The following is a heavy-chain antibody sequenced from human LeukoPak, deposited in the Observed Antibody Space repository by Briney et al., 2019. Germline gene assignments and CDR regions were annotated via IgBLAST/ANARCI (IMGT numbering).Heavy chain of an antibody. CDR2: INSDGRST. CDR1: GFTFSRYW. D-gene: IGHD3-9*01. CDR3: VRGADTGYSSDS. V-gene: IGHV3-74*01. J-gene: IGHJ4*02. Sequence: GESLTLSCVASGFTFSRYWMHWVRQAPGKGLVWVSRINSDGRSTNYANSVKGRFSISTDNAENTLYLQMNSLRVEETAVYYCVRGADTGYSSDSWGQGTLVTVSS.